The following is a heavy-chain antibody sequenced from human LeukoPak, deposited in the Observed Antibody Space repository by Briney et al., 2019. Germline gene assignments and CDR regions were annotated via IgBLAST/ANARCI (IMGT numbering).Heavy chain of an antibody. J-gene: IGHJ4*02. D-gene: IGHD3-22*01. V-gene: IGHV3-21*01. CDR3: ARAIYDSSGQTPFGPPRGY. CDR2: ISSSSVYI. Sequence: KAGGSLRLSCAASGFIFSSYTMNWVRQAPGKGLEWVSSISSSSVYIYYADSVKGRFTISRDNAKNSLYLQMNSLKAEDTAVYYCARAIYDSSGQTPFGPPRGYWGQGTLVSVSS. CDR1: GFIFSSYT.